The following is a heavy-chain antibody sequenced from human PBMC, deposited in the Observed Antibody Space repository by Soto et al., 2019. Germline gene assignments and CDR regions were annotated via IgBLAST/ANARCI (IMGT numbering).Heavy chain of an antibody. J-gene: IGHJ6*02. CDR2: IIPIFPTP. D-gene: IGHD3-10*01. Sequence: QVQLVQSGAEVKKPGSSVKISCKASGGTFRTNAFSWVRQAPGQGLEWMGEIIPIFPTPDYPQKFQGRVTITADESTTTTYMELSSLRSEDTATYYCAKDKDRQQLGGNYYYIMDVWGQGTTVTVSS. CDR1: GGTFRTNA. V-gene: IGHV1-69*12. CDR3: AKDKDRQQLGGNYYYIMDV.